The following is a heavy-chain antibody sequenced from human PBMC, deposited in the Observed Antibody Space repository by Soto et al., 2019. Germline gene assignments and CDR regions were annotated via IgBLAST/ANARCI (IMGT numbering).Heavy chain of an antibody. Sequence: ASVKVSRKTSGYTFVTYYISWLRQAPGQGIEWMGWISPHNGKTNYIQSLQGRVTMTADTSTGTAYMELRSLQSNDTAVYFCARDSSNYFDYWGQGTLVTVSS. CDR1: GYTFVTYY. D-gene: IGHD4-4*01. CDR2: ISPHNGKT. CDR3: ARDSSNYFDY. V-gene: IGHV1-18*01. J-gene: IGHJ4*02.